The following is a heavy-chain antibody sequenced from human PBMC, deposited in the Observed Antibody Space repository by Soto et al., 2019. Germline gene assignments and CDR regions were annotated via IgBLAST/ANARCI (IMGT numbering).Heavy chain of an antibody. CDR2: IIPIFGTA. V-gene: IGHV1-69*12. CDR3: AREVNDYDFWSGYMNWFDP. J-gene: IGHJ5*02. Sequence: QVQLVQSGAEVKKPGSSVKVSCKASGGTFSSYAISWVRQAPGQGLEWMGGIIPIFGTANYAQKFQGRVTITADESXSXAXXELSSLRSEDTAVYYCAREVNDYDFWSGYMNWFDPWGQGTLVTVSS. CDR1: GGTFSSYA. D-gene: IGHD3-3*01.